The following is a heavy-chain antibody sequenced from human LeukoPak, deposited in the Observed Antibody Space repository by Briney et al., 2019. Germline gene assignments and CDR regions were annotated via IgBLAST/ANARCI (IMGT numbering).Heavy chain of an antibody. D-gene: IGHD3-9*01. Sequence: ASVKVSCKASGYTFTSYYMHWVRQAPGQGLEWMGIINPSGGSTSYAQKFQGRVTMTRDTSTSTVYMELSNLRSEDTAVYYCARGPDNDILTGLDFDYWGQGTLVTVSS. V-gene: IGHV1-46*01. J-gene: IGHJ4*02. CDR2: INPSGGST. CDR3: ARGPDNDILTGLDFDY. CDR1: GYTFTSYY.